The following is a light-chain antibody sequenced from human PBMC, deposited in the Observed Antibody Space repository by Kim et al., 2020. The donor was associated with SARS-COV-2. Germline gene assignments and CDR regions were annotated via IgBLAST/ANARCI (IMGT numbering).Light chain of an antibody. CDR1: KLGDKY. J-gene: IGLJ3*02. CDR3: QAWGSSTAV. V-gene: IGLV3-1*01. Sequence: SYELTQPPSVSVSPGQTATITCSGDKLGDKYVCWYQQKPGQSPVLVIYQDSKRPSGIPDRFYGFNSGNTATLTISGTQTMDEADYSCQAWGSSTAVCGGG. CDR2: QDS.